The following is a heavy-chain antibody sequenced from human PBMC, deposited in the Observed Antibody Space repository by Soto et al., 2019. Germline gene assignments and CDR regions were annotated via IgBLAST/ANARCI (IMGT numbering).Heavy chain of an antibody. J-gene: IGHJ1*01. Sequence: QVQLVQSGAEVKKPGASVKVSCKASGYTFTSYGISWVRQAPGQGLEWMGWISAYNGNTNYAQKLQGRVTMTTDTSTSTAYMELRSLRSDDTAVYYCVSSLLVVYGLEGESDWGQGTLVTVSS. D-gene: IGHD2-8*02. CDR3: VSSLLVVYGLEGESD. V-gene: IGHV1-18*01. CDR2: ISAYNGNT. CDR1: GYTFTSYG.